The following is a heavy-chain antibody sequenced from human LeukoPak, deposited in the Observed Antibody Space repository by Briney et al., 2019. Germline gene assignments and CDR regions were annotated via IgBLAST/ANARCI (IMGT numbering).Heavy chain of an antibody. CDR1: GFTFSSYS. Sequence: GGSLRLSCAPSGFTFSSYSMNWVRQAPGKGLEWISYIGISSGNTKYADSVKCRFTISGDKAKNSVYLQMNSLRVEDTAVYYCARDTKYAFDNWGQGTLVTVSS. J-gene: IGHJ4*02. D-gene: IGHD2-2*01. CDR3: ARDTKYAFDN. CDR2: IGISSGNT. V-gene: IGHV3-48*01.